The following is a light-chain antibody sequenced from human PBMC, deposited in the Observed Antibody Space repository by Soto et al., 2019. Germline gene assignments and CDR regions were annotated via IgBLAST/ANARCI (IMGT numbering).Light chain of an antibody. V-gene: IGKV1-39*01. CDR3: QQSYSTPMHT. J-gene: IGKJ2*01. CDR2: AAS. Sequence: DIQLTQSPSSLSASVGDRVTITCRASQSISNYLNWYQHKAGRAPKLLIYAASSLQSGVPSRFSGSGSGTDFTLTINSLQPEDFATYYCQQSYSTPMHTFGQGTKLEIK. CDR1: QSISNY.